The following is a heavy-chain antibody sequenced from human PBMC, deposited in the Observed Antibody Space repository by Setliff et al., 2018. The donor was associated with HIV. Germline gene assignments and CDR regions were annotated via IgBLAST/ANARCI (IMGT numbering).Heavy chain of an antibody. D-gene: IGHD2-2*02. J-gene: IGHJ4*02. CDR3: ARSVPRNTIQKLYVAEFEY. CDR2: IVPIFDTT. Sequence: SVKVSCKASGGTFSSYGFSWVRQAPGQGLEWMGGIVPIFDTTNYAQKFQGRVAITADESTSTAYMELSSLRSDDTAVYYCARSVPRNTIQKLYVAEFEYWGQGTLVTVSS. V-gene: IGHV1-69*13. CDR1: GGTFSSYG.